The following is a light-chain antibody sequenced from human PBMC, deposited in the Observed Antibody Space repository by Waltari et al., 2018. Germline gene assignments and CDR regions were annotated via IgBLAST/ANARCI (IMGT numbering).Light chain of an antibody. V-gene: IGKV1-5*03. J-gene: IGKJ1*01. Sequence: DIQMTPSPSTLSASVGGSVIMSCRASQTVYSWLAWYQQKPGHDPKLLIYKASSLESGVPSRFSGSGSGTEFTLTISSLQPDDFATYYCQQYISYPWTFGQGTKVEIK. CDR3: QQYISYPWT. CDR1: QTVYSW. CDR2: KAS.